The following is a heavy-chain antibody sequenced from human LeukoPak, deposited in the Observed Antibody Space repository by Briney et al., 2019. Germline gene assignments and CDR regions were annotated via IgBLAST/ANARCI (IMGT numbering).Heavy chain of an antibody. J-gene: IGHJ5*02. D-gene: IGHD4-17*01. CDR1: GGSISSGGYY. CDR3: ARTIKTLYGDYRGGVDP. Sequence: SETLSLTCTVSGGSISSGGYYWSWIRQQPGKGLEWIGYIYYSGSTYYNPSLKSRVTISVDTSKNQFSLKLSSVTAADTAVYYCARTIKTLYGDYRGGVDPWGQGTLVTVSS. V-gene: IGHV4-31*03. CDR2: IYYSGST.